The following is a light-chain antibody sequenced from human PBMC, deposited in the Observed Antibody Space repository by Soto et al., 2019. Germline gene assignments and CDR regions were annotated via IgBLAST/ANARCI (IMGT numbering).Light chain of an antibody. V-gene: IGKV1-5*01. CDR2: DAS. Sequence: DIQMTQSPSPLSASVGDRVTITCRASQSISSHLNWYQQKPGKAPKLLIYDASSLESGVPSRFSGSGSGTEFTLTISSLQPDDFATYYCQQYNSYPWTFGQGTKVDIK. CDR1: QSISSH. J-gene: IGKJ1*01. CDR3: QQYNSYPWT.